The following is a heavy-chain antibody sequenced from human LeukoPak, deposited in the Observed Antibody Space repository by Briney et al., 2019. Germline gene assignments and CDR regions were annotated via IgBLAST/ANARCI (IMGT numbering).Heavy chain of an antibody. CDR1: GGSISSYY. D-gene: IGHD2-21*02. CDR2: IYYTGNT. Sequence: PSETLSLTRTVSGGSISSYYWSWIRQPPGKGLEWIGYIYYTGNTNYNPSLKSRITISVDTSKNQFSLRLNSVAAADTAVYYCARGRVTANFDFWGQGTLVTVSS. V-gene: IGHV4-59*01. CDR3: ARGRVTANFDF. J-gene: IGHJ4*02.